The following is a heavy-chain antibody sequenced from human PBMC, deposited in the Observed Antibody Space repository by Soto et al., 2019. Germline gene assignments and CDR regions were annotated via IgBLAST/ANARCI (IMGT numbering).Heavy chain of an antibody. D-gene: IGHD6-6*01. CDR1: GFTFSSYG. Sequence: QVQLVESGGGVVQPGRSLRLSCAASGFTFSSYGMHWVRQAPGKGLEWVAVIWYDGSNKYYADSVKGRFTISRDNSKNDLYLQMNSLKDEDTAVYYCAVWGEYSSSSGDYYYYYGMDVVGQGTTVTVSS. J-gene: IGHJ6*02. V-gene: IGHV3-33*01. CDR3: AVWGEYSSSSGDYYYYYGMDV. CDR2: IWYDGSNK.